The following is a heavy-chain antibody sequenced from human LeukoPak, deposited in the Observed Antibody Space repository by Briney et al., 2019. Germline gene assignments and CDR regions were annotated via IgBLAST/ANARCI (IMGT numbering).Heavy chain of an antibody. J-gene: IGHJ6*02. D-gene: IGHD3-3*01. V-gene: IGHV1-18*01. CDR1: GYTFTSYG. CDR2: ISAYNGNT. Sequence: ASVKVSCKASGYTFTSYGISWVRQAPGQGLEWMGWISAYNGNTNYAQKLQGRVTMTTDTSTSTAYMELRSLRSDDTAVYYCARTRAGFWSGYYGMDVWGQGTTVTVSS. CDR3: ARTRAGFWSGYYGMDV.